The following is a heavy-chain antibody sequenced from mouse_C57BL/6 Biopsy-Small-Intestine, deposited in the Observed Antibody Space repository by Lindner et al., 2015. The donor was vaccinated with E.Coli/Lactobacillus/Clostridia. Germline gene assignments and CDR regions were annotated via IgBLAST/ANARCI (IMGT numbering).Heavy chain of an antibody. V-gene: IGHV1S29*02. Sequence: SVKVSCKVSGNTVTELAIHWVRQAPGKGLELMGSFDPEDVETVYAQKFQGRLTMTEDRSTATAYMELSNLRSNDTAVYYCVYYGMDVWGQGTTVTVSS. CDR2: FDPEDVET. CDR1: GNTVTELA. CDR3: VYYGMDV. J-gene: IGHJ1*01. D-gene: IGHD1-1*01.